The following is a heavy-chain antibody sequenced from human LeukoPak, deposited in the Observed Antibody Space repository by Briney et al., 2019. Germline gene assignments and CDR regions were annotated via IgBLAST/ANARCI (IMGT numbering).Heavy chain of an antibody. CDR3: ARSDYGDQVFDY. D-gene: IGHD4-17*01. CDR2: IYYSGST. Sequence: SETLSLTCSVFGGSIRSSGNYWGWIRQPPGKGLEWIGSIYYSGSTYCNPSLKSRVTISVDTSKNQFSLKLSSVTAADTAVYYCARSDYGDQVFDYWGQGTLVTVSS. J-gene: IGHJ4*02. V-gene: IGHV4-39*01. CDR1: GGSIRSSGNY.